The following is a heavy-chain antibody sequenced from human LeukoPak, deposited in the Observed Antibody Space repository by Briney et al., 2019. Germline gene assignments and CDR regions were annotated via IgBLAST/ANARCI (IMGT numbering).Heavy chain of an antibody. CDR1: GFTVSSNY. J-gene: IGHJ4*02. CDR2: IYSGGST. Sequence: GGSLRLSCAASGFTVSSNYMSWVRQAPGKGLEWVSVIYSGGSTYYADSVKGRFTISRDNSENTLYLQMNSLRAEDTAVYYCARDLARPGIAGMWGQGTLVTVSS. V-gene: IGHV3-66*01. D-gene: IGHD6-13*01. CDR3: ARDLARPGIAGM.